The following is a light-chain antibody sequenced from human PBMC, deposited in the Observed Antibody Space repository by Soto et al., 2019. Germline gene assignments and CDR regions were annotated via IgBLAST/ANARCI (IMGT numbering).Light chain of an antibody. J-gene: IGKJ2*03. CDR2: DTS. Sequence: EIVLTQSPGTLSLSLGERATLSCRASQSVSSNYLAWYQQKPGQAPRLLIYDTSSRATGIPDRFSGSGSGTDFTLSISRLEPDDFAVYYCQQYGNSPRYSFGQGTRLEIK. V-gene: IGKV3-20*01. CDR1: QSVSSNY. CDR3: QQYGNSPRYS.